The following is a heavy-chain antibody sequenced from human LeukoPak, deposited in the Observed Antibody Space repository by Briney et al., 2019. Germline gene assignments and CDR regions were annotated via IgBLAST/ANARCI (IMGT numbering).Heavy chain of an antibody. CDR3: ARDGGTIYSSSWDY. V-gene: IGHV4-34*01. J-gene: IGHJ4*02. Sequence: WETLSLTCAVYGGSFSRYYWSWIRQPPGKGLEWIGEINHRRSTNYNPSLKSRVTISVDKSKNQFSLKLSSVTAADTAVYYCARDGGTIYSSSWDYWGQGTLVTVSS. CDR1: GGSFSRYY. D-gene: IGHD6-13*01. CDR2: INHRRST.